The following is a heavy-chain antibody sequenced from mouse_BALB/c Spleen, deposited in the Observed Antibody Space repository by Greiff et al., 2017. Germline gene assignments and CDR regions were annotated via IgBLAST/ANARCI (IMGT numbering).Heavy chain of an antibody. J-gene: IGHJ3*01. CDR3: AILLRLPSY. CDR2: INPSSGYT. V-gene: IGHV1-4*01. Sequence: VHLVESGAELARPGASVKMSCKASGYTFTSYTMHWVKQRPGQGLEWIGYINPSSGYTNYNQKFKDKATLTADKSSSTAYMQLSSLTSEDSAVYYCAILLRLPSYWGQGTLVTVSA. D-gene: IGHD1-2*01. CDR1: GYTFTSYT.